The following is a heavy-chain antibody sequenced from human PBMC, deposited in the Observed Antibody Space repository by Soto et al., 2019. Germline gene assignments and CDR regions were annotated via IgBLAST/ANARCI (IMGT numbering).Heavy chain of an antibody. V-gene: IGHV3-30*18. CDR3: ANDLREMATVRPDY. J-gene: IGHJ4*02. D-gene: IGHD4-4*01. Sequence: QVQLVESGGGVVQPGGSLRLSCAASGFTFSSFGIHWVRQAPGKGLEWVAVISYDGIDKNYGDSVKGRFTISRENSKNMVSLQMNSLRAEDPAVYYCANDLREMATVRPDYWGQGILVTVSS. CDR1: GFTFSSFG. CDR2: ISYDGIDK.